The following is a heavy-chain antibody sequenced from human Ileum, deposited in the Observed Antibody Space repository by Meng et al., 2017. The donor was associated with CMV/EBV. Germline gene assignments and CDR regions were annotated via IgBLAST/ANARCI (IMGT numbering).Heavy chain of an antibody. CDR2: ITDSGGST. V-gene: IGHV3-23*01. Sequence: MNGGRQDPGKGLEWVSTITDSGGSTYYADSVKGRFTISRDNSKNTLYLQMNSLRAEDTAVYYCAKGDGYYDSSGYHYDGYDAFDIWGQGTMVTVSS. D-gene: IGHD3-22*01. CDR3: AKGDGYYDSSGYHYDGYDAFDI. J-gene: IGHJ3*02.